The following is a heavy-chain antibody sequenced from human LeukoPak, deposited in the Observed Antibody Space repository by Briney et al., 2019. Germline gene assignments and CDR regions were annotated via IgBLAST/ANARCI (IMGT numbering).Heavy chain of an antibody. Sequence: SETLSLTCTVSGGSISSGSYYWSWIRQPAGKGLEWIGRIYTSGSTNYNPSLKSRVTISVDTSKNQFSLNLSSMTAAGTAVYYCARDLGGDYDSSGSASFDYWGQGTLVTVSS. CDR3: ARDLGGDYDSSGSASFDY. CDR2: IYTSGST. D-gene: IGHD3-22*01. V-gene: IGHV4-61*02. J-gene: IGHJ4*02. CDR1: GGSISSGSYY.